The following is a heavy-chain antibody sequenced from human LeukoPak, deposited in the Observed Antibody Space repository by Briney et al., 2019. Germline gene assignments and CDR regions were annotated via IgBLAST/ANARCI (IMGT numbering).Heavy chain of an antibody. Sequence: PSETLSLTCTVSGGSVSSGSYYWSWIRQPPGKGLEWIGYIYYRGSTNYNPSLKSRVTISVDTSKNQFSLKLSSVTAADTAVHYCARGGYGEYYYDSSGYYLFDYWGQGTLVTVSS. D-gene: IGHD3-22*01. CDR2: IYYRGST. CDR1: GGSVSSGSYY. V-gene: IGHV4-61*01. CDR3: ARGGYGEYYYDSSGYYLFDY. J-gene: IGHJ4*02.